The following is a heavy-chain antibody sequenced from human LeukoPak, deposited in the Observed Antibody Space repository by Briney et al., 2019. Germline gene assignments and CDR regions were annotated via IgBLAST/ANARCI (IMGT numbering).Heavy chain of an antibody. CDR3: ARDDILTGRGAFDI. Sequence: ASVKVSCKAFGYTFTSNYMHWVRQAPGQGLEWMGWISAYNGNTNYAQKLQGRVTMTTDTSTSTAYMELRSLRSDDTAVYYCARDDILTGRGAFDIWGQGTMVTVSS. J-gene: IGHJ3*02. D-gene: IGHD3-9*01. CDR1: GYTFTSNY. CDR2: ISAYNGNT. V-gene: IGHV1-18*04.